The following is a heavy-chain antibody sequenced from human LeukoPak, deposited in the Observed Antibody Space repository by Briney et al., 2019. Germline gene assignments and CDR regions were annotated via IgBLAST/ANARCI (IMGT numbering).Heavy chain of an antibody. J-gene: IGHJ6*02. CDR3: ARDLGPEPDQELHYDMDV. CDR1: GFTFSSYS. D-gene: IGHD1-7*01. CDR2: ISSSSSYI. Sequence: PGGSLRLSCAASGFTFSSYSMNWVRQAPGKGLEWVSSISSSSSYIYYADSVKGRFTISRDNAKNSLYLQMNSLRAEDTAVYYCARDLGPEPDQELHYDMDVWGQGTTVTVSS. V-gene: IGHV3-21*01.